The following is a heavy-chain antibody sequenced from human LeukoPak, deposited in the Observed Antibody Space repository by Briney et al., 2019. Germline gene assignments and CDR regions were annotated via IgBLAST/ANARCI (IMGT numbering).Heavy chain of an antibody. J-gene: IGHJ4*02. D-gene: IGHD5-12*01. CDR3: ARGGYSGYDGR. CDR1: GFTFSSYS. CDR2: ISSGSSYI. Sequence: GGSLRLSCAASGFTFSSYSMNWVRQAPGKGLEWVSSISSGSSYIYYADSVKGRFTISRDNAKNSLYLQMNSLRAEDTAVYYCARGGYSGYDGRWGQGTLVTVSS. V-gene: IGHV3-21*01.